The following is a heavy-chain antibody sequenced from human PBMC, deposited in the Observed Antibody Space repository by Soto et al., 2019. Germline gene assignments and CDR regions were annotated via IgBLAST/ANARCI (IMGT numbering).Heavy chain of an antibody. Sequence: VGSLRLSCAASGFTFSNYWMSWVRQAPGKGLEWVANINQDVTEKNFLDFVMGRFTISRDNAKSSLLLQMNSLRVEDTAVYYCARDRGYSSFDYWGQGTPVTVS. V-gene: IGHV3-7*03. J-gene: IGHJ4*01. CDR1: GFTFSNYW. CDR2: INQDVTEK. CDR3: ARDRGYSSFDY. D-gene: IGHD4-4*01.